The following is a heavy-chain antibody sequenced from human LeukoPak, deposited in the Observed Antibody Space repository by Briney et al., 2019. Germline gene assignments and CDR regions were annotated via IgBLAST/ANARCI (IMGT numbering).Heavy chain of an antibody. CDR3: EKDPTLWVGELPYPSYYYYMDV. D-gene: IGHD3-10*01. V-gene: IGHV3-30*02. CDR2: IRYDGSNK. J-gene: IGHJ6*03. CDR1: GFTFSSYG. Sequence: GGSLRLSCAASGFTFSSYGMHWVRQAPGKGLEWVAFIRYDGSNKYYADSVKGRFTISRDNSKNTLYLQMNSLRAEDTAVYYCEKDPTLWVGELPYPSYYYYMDVWGKGTTVTISS.